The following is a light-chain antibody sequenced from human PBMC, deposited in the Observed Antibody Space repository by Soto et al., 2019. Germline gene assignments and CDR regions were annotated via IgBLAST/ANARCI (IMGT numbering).Light chain of an antibody. Sequence: AIQVTQSPSSLSASVGDRVTITCRTSQGIRSALGWYQQKPGKVPKLLIYAASTLQSGVPSRFSGSGSGTDFTLTISSLQPEDFATYYCLQDYNYPLTFGQGTKVDIK. CDR1: QGIRSA. CDR2: AAS. V-gene: IGKV1-6*01. J-gene: IGKJ1*01. CDR3: LQDYNYPLT.